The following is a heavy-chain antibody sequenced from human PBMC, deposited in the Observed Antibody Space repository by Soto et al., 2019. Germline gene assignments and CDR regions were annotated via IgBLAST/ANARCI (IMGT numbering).Heavy chain of an antibody. CDR1: GFTFSSYG. Sequence: GGSLRLSCAASGFTFSSYGMHWVRQAPGKGLEWVAVISYDGSNKYYADSVKGRFTISRDNSKNTLYLQMNSLRAEDTAVYYCARRPGIAVAGQYYYYYYMDVWGKGTTVTVSS. J-gene: IGHJ6*03. D-gene: IGHD6-19*01. CDR2: ISYDGSNK. V-gene: IGHV3-30*03. CDR3: ARRPGIAVAGQYYYYYYMDV.